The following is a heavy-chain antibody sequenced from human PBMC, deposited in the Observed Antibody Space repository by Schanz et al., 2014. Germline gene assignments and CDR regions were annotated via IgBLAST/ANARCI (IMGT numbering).Heavy chain of an antibody. J-gene: IGHJ4*02. D-gene: IGHD3-10*01. V-gene: IGHV3-66*01. Sequence: DVQLVESGGGLVQPGGSLRLSCAASGFIVSDNYMHWVRQAPGKGLEWVSVIHSGGSTYYADSVKGRFSVSGDNSKNTLYFQLNSLRAEDTAVYYCARGGRDGIRASNYFDSWGQGTLVVVSS. CDR2: IHSGGST. CDR3: ARGGRDGIRASNYFDS. CDR1: GFIVSDNY.